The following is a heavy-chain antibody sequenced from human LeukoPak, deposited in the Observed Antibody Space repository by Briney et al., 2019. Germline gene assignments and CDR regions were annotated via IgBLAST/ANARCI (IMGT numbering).Heavy chain of an antibody. V-gene: IGHV3-30*18. CDR2: ISYDGNNK. J-gene: IGHJ4*02. CDR3: AKMAPGETTVTTDY. Sequence: PGGSLRLSCVASGFTFSSFGMHWVRQAPGKGLEWVAVISYDGNNKYYADSVKGRFTISRDNSKNTLYLQMNSLRAEDTAVYYCAKMAPGETTVTTDYWGQGTLVTVSS. D-gene: IGHD4-17*01. CDR1: GFTFSSFG.